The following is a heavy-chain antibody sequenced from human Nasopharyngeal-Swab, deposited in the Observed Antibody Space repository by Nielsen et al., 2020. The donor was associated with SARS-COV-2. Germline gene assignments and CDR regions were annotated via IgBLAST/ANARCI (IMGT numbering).Heavy chain of an antibody. J-gene: IGHJ6*02. Sequence: WIRQPPGKGLEWIGYIYYSGSTYYNPSLKSRVTISVDTSKNQFSLKLGSVTAADTAVYYCARDRVVPAAMWAYYYYYGMDVWGQGTTVTVSS. CDR3: ARDRVVPAAMWAYYYYYGMDV. D-gene: IGHD2-2*01. V-gene: IGHV4-31*02. CDR2: IYYSGST.